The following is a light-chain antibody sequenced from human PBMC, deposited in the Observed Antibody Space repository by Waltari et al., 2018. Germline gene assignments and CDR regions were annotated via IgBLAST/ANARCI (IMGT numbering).Light chain of an antibody. CDR1: QSLLHSNGYNY. V-gene: IGKV2-28*01. CDR2: LGS. J-gene: IGKJ1*01. Sequence: DIVVPQSLLSLPVTPGEPAPIPCRSSQSLLHSNGYNYLDWYLQKPGQSPQLLIYLGSNRASGVPDRFSGSGSGTDFTLKISRVEAEDVGVYYCMQSLRALWTFGQGTKVEIK. CDR3: MQSLRALWT.